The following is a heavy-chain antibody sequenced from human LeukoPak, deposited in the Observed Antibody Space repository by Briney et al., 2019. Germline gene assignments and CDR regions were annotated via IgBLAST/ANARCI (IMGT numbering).Heavy chain of an antibody. V-gene: IGHV3-15*01. Sequence: ETLSLTCAVYGGSFSGYYWSWVRQAPGKGLEWVGRIKSKTDGGTTDYAAPVKGRFTISRDDSKNTLYLQMNSLKTEDTAVYYCTTTTVTTGYWGQGTLVTVSS. CDR1: GGSFSGYY. CDR3: TTTTVTTGY. D-gene: IGHD4-17*01. J-gene: IGHJ4*01. CDR2: IKSKTDGGTT.